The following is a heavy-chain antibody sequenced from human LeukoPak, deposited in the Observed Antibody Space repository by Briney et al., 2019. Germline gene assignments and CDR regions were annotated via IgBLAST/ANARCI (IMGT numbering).Heavy chain of an antibody. CDR3: AKEITMIVVVKDKGDVGDAFDI. D-gene: IGHD3-22*01. CDR2: ISGSGGST. Sequence: PGRSLRLSCAASGFTFSSYAMSWVRQAPGKGLEWVSAISGSGGSTYYADSVKGRFTISRDNSKNTLYLQMNSLRAEDTAVYYCAKEITMIVVVKDKGDVGDAFDIWGQGTMVTVSS. V-gene: IGHV3-23*01. J-gene: IGHJ3*02. CDR1: GFTFSSYA.